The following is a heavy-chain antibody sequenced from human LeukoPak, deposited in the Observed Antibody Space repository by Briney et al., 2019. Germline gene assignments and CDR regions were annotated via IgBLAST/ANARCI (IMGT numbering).Heavy chain of an antibody. Sequence: SDTLSLICTVSGGSISSYDWSWFRQPAGKGLGGIGRISGSGSTNYNPSLKSRVNMSLDTSKNQFSLKLSSVTAADTAVYYCARDSGTTGEVRFDPWGQGTLVTVSS. CDR1: GGSISSYD. CDR3: ARDSGTTGEVRFDP. D-gene: IGHD3-10*01. V-gene: IGHV4-4*07. J-gene: IGHJ5*02. CDR2: ISGSGST.